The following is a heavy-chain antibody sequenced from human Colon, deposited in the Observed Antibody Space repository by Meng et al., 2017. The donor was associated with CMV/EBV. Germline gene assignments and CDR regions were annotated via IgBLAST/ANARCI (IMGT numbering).Heavy chain of an antibody. CDR2: MYYTGST. V-gene: IGHV4-31*03. CDR3: ARDSGYGHFDY. D-gene: IGHD5-12*01. J-gene: IGHJ4*02. Sequence: SETLSLTCNVSGASISTGGYYWSWIRQHPGKGLEWIGYMYYTGSTFYNPSLKSRVIISADTSKNYFSLNLSSVTAADTAVYFYARDSGYGHFDYWGQGTLVTVSS. CDR1: GASISTGGYY.